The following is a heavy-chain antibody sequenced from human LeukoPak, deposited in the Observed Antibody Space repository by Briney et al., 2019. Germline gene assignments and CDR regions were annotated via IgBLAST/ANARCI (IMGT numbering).Heavy chain of an antibody. CDR2: IDASGST. D-gene: IGHD2-15*01. CDR1: GGSISSYY. J-gene: IGHJ4*02. V-gene: IGHV4-4*07. Sequence: SETLSLTCTISGGSISSYYWSWIRQPAGKGLEWIGRIDASGSTNYNPSLKSRVTMSVDTSMNQFSLKLSPVTAADTAIYYCARDMKDCSGGRCYFDYWGQGTLVTVSS. CDR3: ARDMKDCSGGRCYFDY.